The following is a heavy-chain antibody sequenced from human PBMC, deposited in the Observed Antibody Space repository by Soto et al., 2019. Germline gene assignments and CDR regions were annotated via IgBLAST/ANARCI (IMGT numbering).Heavy chain of an antibody. CDR3: AKDGPYDYSNESPKNYYYYGMDV. Sequence: QVQLVESGGGVVQPGRSLRLSCAASGFTFSSYGMHWVRQAPGKGLEWVAVISYDGSNKYYADSVKGRFTISRDNSKNTLYLQMNSLRAEDTAVYYCAKDGPYDYSNESPKNYYYYGMDVWGQGTTVTVSS. CDR1: GFTFSSYG. V-gene: IGHV3-30*18. J-gene: IGHJ6*02. D-gene: IGHD4-4*01. CDR2: ISYDGSNK.